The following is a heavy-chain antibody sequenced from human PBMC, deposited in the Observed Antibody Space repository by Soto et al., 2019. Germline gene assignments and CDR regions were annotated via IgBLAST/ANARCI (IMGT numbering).Heavy chain of an antibody. D-gene: IGHD6-13*01. Sequence: QVQLVESGGGVVQPGRSLRLSCAASGFTFSSYGMHWVRQAPGKGLEWVAVISYDGSNKYYADSVKGRFTISRDNSKNTLYLQMTSLRAEDTAVYYCAKEGIAAGDFDYWGQGTLVTVSS. J-gene: IGHJ4*02. CDR2: ISYDGSNK. CDR3: AKEGIAAGDFDY. V-gene: IGHV3-30*18. CDR1: GFTFSSYG.